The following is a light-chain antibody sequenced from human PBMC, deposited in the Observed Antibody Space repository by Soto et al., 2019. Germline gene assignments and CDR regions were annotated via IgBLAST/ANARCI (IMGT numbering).Light chain of an antibody. Sequence: EIVMTRSPATLSVSPGERVTLSCRASQSVSSNLAWYQQKPGQAPRLLISGASTRATGVPARFSGSGSGTEFTLTISSLQSEDFAVYSCQQYNIWPPTFGQGTKVEIK. V-gene: IGKV3-15*01. J-gene: IGKJ1*01. CDR3: QQYNIWPPT. CDR2: GAS. CDR1: QSVSSN.